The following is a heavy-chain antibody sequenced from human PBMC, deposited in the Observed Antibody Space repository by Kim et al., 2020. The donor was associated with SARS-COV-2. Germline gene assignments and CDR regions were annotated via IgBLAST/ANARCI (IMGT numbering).Heavy chain of an antibody. V-gene: IGHV4-31*02. Sequence: PYLKSRVSISVDTSKNQFSLKVNSVTAADTAVYYCARGIYYGSGSIDLDVWGQGTSVTVSS. CDR3: ARGIYYGSGSIDLDV. D-gene: IGHD3-10*01. J-gene: IGHJ6*02.